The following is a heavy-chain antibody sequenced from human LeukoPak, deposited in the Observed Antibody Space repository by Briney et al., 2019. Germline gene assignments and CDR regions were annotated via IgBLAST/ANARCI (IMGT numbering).Heavy chain of an antibody. CDR2: IRYDGSNK. CDR3: ANIGYCSSTSCSYYYYYMDV. CDR1: GFTFSSYG. Sequence: GGSLRLSCAASGFTFSSYGMHWVRQAPGKGLEGVAFIRYDGSNKYYADSVEGRFTISRDNSKNTLYLQMNSLRAEDTAVYYCANIGYCSSTSCSYYYYYMDVWGKGTTVTVSS. J-gene: IGHJ6*03. D-gene: IGHD2-2*01. V-gene: IGHV3-30*02.